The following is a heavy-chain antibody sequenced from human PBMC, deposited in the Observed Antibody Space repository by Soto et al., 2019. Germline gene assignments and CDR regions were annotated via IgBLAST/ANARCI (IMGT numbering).Heavy chain of an antibody. CDR3: ARDSLYYDFWSGYPSYGMDV. D-gene: IGHD3-3*01. CDR1: GYSFTSYW. J-gene: IGHJ6*02. V-gene: IGHV5-51*01. CDR2: IYPGDSDT. Sequence: PGESLKISCKGSGYSFTSYWIGWVRQMPGKGLEWMGIIYPGDSDTRYSPSFQGQVTISRDNAKNSLYLQMNSLRAEDTAVYYCARDSLYYDFWSGYPSYGMDVWGQGTTVTVSS.